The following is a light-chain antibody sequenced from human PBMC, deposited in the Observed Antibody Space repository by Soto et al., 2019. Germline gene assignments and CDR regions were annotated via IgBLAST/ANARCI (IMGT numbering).Light chain of an antibody. Sequence: SYELTQPPSVSVAPGQTASITCGGRNIGSKSVNWYQQKPGQAPALVVSDDSDRPSGIPERFSGSNSGNTGTLTINKVEAGDEADYYCQVWDSSRDLVVLGGGTKLTVL. J-gene: IGLJ2*01. CDR2: DDS. CDR1: NIGSKS. V-gene: IGLV3-21*02. CDR3: QVWDSSRDLVV.